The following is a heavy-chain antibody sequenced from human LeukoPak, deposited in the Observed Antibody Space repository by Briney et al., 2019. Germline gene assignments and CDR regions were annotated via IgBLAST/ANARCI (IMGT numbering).Heavy chain of an antibody. CDR2: MYTSGST. Sequence: SQTLSLTCTVSGGSISSGSYYWSWIRQPAGKGLEWIGRMYTSGSTNYNPSLKSRVTISVDTSKNQFSPKLSSVTAADTAVYYCARGRAVAGTDYYYYGMDVWGQGTTVTVSS. V-gene: IGHV4-61*02. CDR3: ARGRAVAGTDYYYYGMDV. J-gene: IGHJ6*02. D-gene: IGHD6-19*01. CDR1: GGSISSGSYY.